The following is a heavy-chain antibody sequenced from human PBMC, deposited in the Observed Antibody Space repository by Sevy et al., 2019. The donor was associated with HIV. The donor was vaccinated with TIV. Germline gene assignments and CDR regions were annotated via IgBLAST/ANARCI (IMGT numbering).Heavy chain of an antibody. V-gene: IGHV5-51*01. D-gene: IGHD6-13*01. CDR1: GYTFTSYW. J-gene: IGHJ4*02. Sequence: GESLKISCKGSGYTFTSYWIGWVRQMPGKGLEWLGIIYAGDSDTRYSPSFEGQVTMSVDKSINTAYLQWSSLKASDTAIYCCARQFSNTWDFDYWGQGTLVTVSS. CDR2: IYAGDSDT. CDR3: ARQFSNTWDFDY.